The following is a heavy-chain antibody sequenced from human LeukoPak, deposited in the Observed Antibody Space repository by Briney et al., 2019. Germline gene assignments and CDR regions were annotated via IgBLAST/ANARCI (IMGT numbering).Heavy chain of an antibody. Sequence: QPGGSLRLSCAASGFTFSSYAMHWVRQAPGKGLEWVAFISYDGNSKYYVESVKGRFTISRDNSKSTLYLQMNSLRAEDTAVFYCARGKNYLDYEGSWFDPWGQGALVTVSS. CDR1: GFTFSSYA. D-gene: IGHD4-17*01. V-gene: IGHV3-30*04. CDR3: ARGKNYLDYEGSWFDP. J-gene: IGHJ5*02. CDR2: ISYDGNSK.